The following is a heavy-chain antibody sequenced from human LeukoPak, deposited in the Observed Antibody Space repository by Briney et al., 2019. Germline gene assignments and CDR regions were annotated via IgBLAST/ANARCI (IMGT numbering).Heavy chain of an antibody. Sequence: GRSLRLSCAASGFTFSSYGMHWVRQAPGKGLEWVAVIWYDGSNKHYADSVKGRFTISRDNSKNTLYLQMNSLRAEDTAVYYCARDVQYYMDVWGKGTTVTVSS. D-gene: IGHD3-10*02. CDR3: ARDVQYYMDV. J-gene: IGHJ6*03. CDR2: IWYDGSNK. V-gene: IGHV3-33*01. CDR1: GFTFSSYG.